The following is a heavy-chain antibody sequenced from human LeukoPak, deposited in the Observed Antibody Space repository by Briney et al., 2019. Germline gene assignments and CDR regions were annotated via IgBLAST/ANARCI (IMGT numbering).Heavy chain of an antibody. Sequence: SETLSLTCTVSGYSISSGYFWGWIRQPPGKGLEWIGVYHVGTTDYNPSLKSRVTISVDRSKNQMSLKLSSVTAADTAVYYCARGRFAYCGGDCYSSAFDIWGQGTMVTVSS. D-gene: IGHD2-21*02. CDR1: GYSISSGYF. CDR3: ARGRFAYCGGDCYSSAFDI. CDR2: VYHVGTT. J-gene: IGHJ3*02. V-gene: IGHV4-38-2*02.